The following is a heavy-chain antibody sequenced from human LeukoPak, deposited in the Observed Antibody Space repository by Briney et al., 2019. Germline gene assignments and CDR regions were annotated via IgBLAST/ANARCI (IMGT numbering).Heavy chain of an antibody. CDR3: ARVLQLWSLDY. D-gene: IGHD5-18*01. CDR1: GFTFSSYS. J-gene: IGHJ4*02. V-gene: IGHV3-21*01. Sequence: GGSLKPSCSASGFTFSSYSMNWVRQAPGEGLEWVSSISSSSSYIYYADSVKGRFTISRDNAKNSLYLQMNSLRAEDTAVYYCARVLQLWSLDYWGQGTLVTVSS. CDR2: ISSSSSYI.